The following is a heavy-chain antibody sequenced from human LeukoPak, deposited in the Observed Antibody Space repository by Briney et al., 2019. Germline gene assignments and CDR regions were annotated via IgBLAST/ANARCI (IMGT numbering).Heavy chain of an antibody. CDR3: ASYSQWPFDY. Sequence: PGGSLRLSCAASGFTFSSYAMHWVRQAPGKGPEWVAVISYDGSNKYYADSVKGRFTISRDNSKNTLYLQMNSLRAEDTAVYYCASYSQWPFDYWGQGTLVTVSS. CDR1: GFTFSSYA. J-gene: IGHJ4*02. D-gene: IGHD6-19*01. CDR2: ISYDGSNK. V-gene: IGHV3-30*04.